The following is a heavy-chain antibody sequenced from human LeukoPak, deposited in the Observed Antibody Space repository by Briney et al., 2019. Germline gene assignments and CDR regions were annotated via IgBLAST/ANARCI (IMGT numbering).Heavy chain of an antibody. CDR1: GGSISSGDYY. CDR2: IYYSGST. J-gene: IGHJ4*02. Sequence: SETLSLTCTVSGGSISSGDYYWCWIRQPPGKGLEWIGYIYYSGSTYYNPSLKSRVTISVDTSKNQFSLKLSSVTAADTAVYYCAREGYYYDSSGYYQYPDYWGQGTLVTVSS. V-gene: IGHV4-30-4*01. D-gene: IGHD3-22*01. CDR3: AREGYYYDSSGYYQYPDY.